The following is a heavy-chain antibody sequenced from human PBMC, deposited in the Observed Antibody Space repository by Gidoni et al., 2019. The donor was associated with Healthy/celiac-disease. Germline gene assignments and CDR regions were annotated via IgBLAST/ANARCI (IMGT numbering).Heavy chain of an antibody. CDR3: ARDVLTIFGVVIVPGWFDP. CDR1: GGSISSGGYY. CDR2: IYYSGST. J-gene: IGHJ5*02. V-gene: IGHV4-31*03. D-gene: IGHD3-3*01. Sequence: QVQLQESGPGLVKPSQTLSLTCTVSGGSISSGGYYWSWIRQHPGKGLEWIGYIYYSGSTYYNPSLKSRVTISVDTSKNQFSQKLSSVTAADTAVYYCARDVLTIFGVVIVPGWFDPWGQGTLVTVSS.